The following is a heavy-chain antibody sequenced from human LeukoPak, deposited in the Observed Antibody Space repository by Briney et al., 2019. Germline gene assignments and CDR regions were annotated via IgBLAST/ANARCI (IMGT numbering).Heavy chain of an antibody. J-gene: IGHJ4*02. D-gene: IGHD2/OR15-2a*01. Sequence: SETLSLTCTVSGGSISTYYWNWIRQPPGKGLEWIGYIYYSGATNYNPSLKSRVTISVDTSKNQFSLKLSSVTAADTAVYYCAGHHPRNTVDFWGQGTLVTVSS. V-gene: IGHV4-59*08. CDR1: GGSISTYY. CDR3: AGHHPRNTVDF. CDR2: IYYSGAT.